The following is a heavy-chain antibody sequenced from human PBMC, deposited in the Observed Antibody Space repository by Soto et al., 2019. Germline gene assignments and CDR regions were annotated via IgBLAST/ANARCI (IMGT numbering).Heavy chain of an antibody. CDR3: ARDSGVATPVASNTHYYCYMDV. V-gene: IGHV1-18*01. D-gene: IGHD6-19*01. CDR1: GYSFTNYG. CDR2: ISAYNGNT. J-gene: IGHJ6*03. Sequence: QDQLVQSGVEVKKPGASVKVSCKASGYSFTNYGITWVRQAPGQGCEWMGWISAYNGNTNYAQKFQGRVTMTADASTRKAYLELRSLRSDDTAVYYCARDSGVATPVASNTHYYCYMDVWGKGTTVTVSS.